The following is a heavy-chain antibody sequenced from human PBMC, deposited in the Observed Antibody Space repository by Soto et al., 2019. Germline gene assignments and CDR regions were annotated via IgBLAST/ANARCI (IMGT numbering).Heavy chain of an antibody. Sequence: KPSETLSLTCAVSGDSIGSGDFYWTWIRQSPGKGLEYIGYIYKSGRTYYNPSLKSRPIISLDTPKSQFFLSLSSVTAADTAMYYCARSLSASSGWFDPWGQGTLVTVSS. V-gene: IGHV4-30-4*01. CDR2: IYKSGRT. CDR3: ARSLSASSGWFDP. CDR1: GDSIGSGDFY. J-gene: IGHJ5*02. D-gene: IGHD6-6*01.